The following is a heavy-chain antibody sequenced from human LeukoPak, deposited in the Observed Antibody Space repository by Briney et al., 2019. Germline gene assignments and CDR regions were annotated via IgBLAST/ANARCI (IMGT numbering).Heavy chain of an antibody. CDR1: GFTFSSYA. J-gene: IGHJ6*02. CDR2: ISGSGDYT. Sequence: PGGPLRLSCAASGFTFSSYAMSWVRQAPGKGLEWVSTISGSGDYTYYADSVKGRFSISRDNSKNTLYLQMNSLRAEDTAVYYCANHYDILTGYYPISYYYGMGVWGQGTTVTVSS. D-gene: IGHD3-9*01. V-gene: IGHV3-23*01. CDR3: ANHYDILTGYYPISYYYGMGV.